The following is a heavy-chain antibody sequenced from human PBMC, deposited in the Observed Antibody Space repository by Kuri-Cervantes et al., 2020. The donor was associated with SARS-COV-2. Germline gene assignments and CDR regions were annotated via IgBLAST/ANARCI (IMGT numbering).Heavy chain of an antibody. CDR3: ARDSHSSSWPRGPYYYYYMDV. J-gene: IGHJ6*03. CDR1: GGSISSGGYY. CDR2: IYYSGST. D-gene: IGHD6-13*01. Sequence: SETLSLTCTVSGGSISSGGYYWSWIRQHPGKGLEWIGYIYYSGSTYCNPSLKSRVTISVDTSKNQFSLKLSSVTAADTAVYYCARDSHSSSWPRGPYYYYYMDVWGKGTTVTVSS. V-gene: IGHV4-31*03.